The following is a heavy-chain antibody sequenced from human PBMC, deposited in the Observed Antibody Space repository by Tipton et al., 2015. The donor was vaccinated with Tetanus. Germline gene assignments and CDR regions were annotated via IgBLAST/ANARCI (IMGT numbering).Heavy chain of an antibody. CDR1: GGSISSGSYY. D-gene: IGHD1-26*01. CDR2: ISYSGSS. Sequence: TLSLTCTVSGGSISSGSYYWSWIRQHPGKGLEWIGYISYSGSSHYSPSLKSRVTMSADTSKKQFSLNLRSVTAADTALYYYATLNVVGEPVVGGLWFGPWGLGTLAPV. V-gene: IGHV4-31*03. J-gene: IGHJ5*02. CDR3: ATLNVVGEPVVGGLWFGP.